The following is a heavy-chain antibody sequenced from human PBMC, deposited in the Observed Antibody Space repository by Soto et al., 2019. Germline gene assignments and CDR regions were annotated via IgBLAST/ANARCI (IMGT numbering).Heavy chain of an antibody. V-gene: IGHV3-48*01. CDR1: GVTVYIYV. D-gene: IGHD3-10*01. Sequence: AACGVTVYIYVVAGVRQKQGKGMEWVSYISSSSSTIYYADSVKGRFTISRDNAKNSLYLQMNSLRAEDTAVYYCASLEVRWLGELPNRDEVDYWGQGTLVTVSS. CDR2: ISSSSSTI. CDR3: ASLEVRWLGELPNRDEVDY. J-gene: IGHJ4*02.